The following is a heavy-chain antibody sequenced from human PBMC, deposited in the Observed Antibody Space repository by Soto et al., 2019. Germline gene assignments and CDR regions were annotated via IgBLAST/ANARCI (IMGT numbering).Heavy chain of an antibody. CDR1: GFTFSIYA. J-gene: IGHJ4*02. V-gene: IGHV3-23*01. Sequence: PAGSLRLSCAASGFTFSIYAMSWVCQAPGKGLEWVSAISGSGGSTYYADSVKGRFTISRDNSKNTLYLQMNSLRAEDTAVYYCAKDRSSDYGDYPPFDYWGQGTLVTVSS. D-gene: IGHD4-17*01. CDR3: AKDRSSDYGDYPPFDY. CDR2: ISGSGGST.